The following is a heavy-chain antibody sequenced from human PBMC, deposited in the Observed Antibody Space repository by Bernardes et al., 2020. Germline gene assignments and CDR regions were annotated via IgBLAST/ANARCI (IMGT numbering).Heavy chain of an antibody. D-gene: IGHD3-10*01. J-gene: IGHJ4*02. CDR1: GYTFSSSW. CDR3: ARRGSWTPFSYFNF. Sequence: GESLKISCKASGYTFSSSWIVWARQMPGKGLEWMGIIYPGDSDIRYSPSFQGQVTISADTSTNTAYLQWSSLKASDTAMYYCARRGSWTPFSYFNFWGQGTLVTVSS. CDR2: IYPGDSDI. V-gene: IGHV5-51*01.